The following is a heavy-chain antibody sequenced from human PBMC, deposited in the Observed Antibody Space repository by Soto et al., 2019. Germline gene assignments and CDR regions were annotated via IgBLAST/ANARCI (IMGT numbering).Heavy chain of an antibody. CDR3: ARGRYCSGGSCYFYGMDV. V-gene: IGHV4-59*01. CDR2: IYNSGST. CDR1: GGSISTDY. D-gene: IGHD2-15*01. J-gene: IGHJ6*02. Sequence: SETLSLTCTVTGGSISTDYWSWIRQPPGKGLEWIGYIYNSGSTDYNPSLKSRVTISADTSKKQFSLKLNSVTAADTAVYFCARGRYCSGGSCYFYGMDVWGQGTTVTVS.